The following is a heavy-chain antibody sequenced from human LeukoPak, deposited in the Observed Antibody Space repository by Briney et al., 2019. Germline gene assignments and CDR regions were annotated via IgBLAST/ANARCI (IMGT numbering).Heavy chain of an antibody. D-gene: IGHD6-13*01. Sequence: GALRLSCAASGFTFIIYEMNWVRQAPGKGLEWVSYISISGSTIYYADSVKGRFTISRDNAKNSLYLQMNSLRAEDTAVYYCARALDSGIAPDWGQGTLVTVSS. J-gene: IGHJ4*02. CDR1: GFTFIIYE. CDR3: ARALDSGIAPD. CDR2: ISISGSTI. V-gene: IGHV3-48*03.